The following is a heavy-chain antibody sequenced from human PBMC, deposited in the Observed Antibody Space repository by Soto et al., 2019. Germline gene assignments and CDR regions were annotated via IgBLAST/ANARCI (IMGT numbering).Heavy chain of an antibody. V-gene: IGHV3-23*01. CDR1: GFTCGDYG. Sequence: WRFLRLSCAAAGFTCGDYGMRWVREAPGKGLEWVSAISGSGGSTYYADSVKGRFTISRDNSKNTLYLQMNSLRAEDTAVYYCANSKLVGGQGTLVTVSS. D-gene: IGHD2-8*02. CDR2: ISGSGGST. CDR3: ANSKLV. J-gene: IGHJ4*02.